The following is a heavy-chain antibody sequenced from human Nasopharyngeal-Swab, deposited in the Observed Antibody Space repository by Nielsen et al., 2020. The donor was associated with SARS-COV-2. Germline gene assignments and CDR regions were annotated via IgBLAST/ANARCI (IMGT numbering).Heavy chain of an antibody. CDR1: GFTFRDHY. CDR2: IRNKANSHTT. V-gene: IGHV3-72*01. CDR3: ARVFVN. J-gene: IGHJ4*02. Sequence: GESLKISCAASGFTFRDHYMDWVRQAPGKGLEWVGRIRNKANSHTTEYAASVKGRFTISSDDSKNSLYLQMNSLKTEDTGVYYCARVFVNWGQGTLVTVSS.